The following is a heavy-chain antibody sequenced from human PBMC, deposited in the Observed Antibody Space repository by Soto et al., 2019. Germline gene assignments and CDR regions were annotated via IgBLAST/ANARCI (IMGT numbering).Heavy chain of an antibody. D-gene: IGHD1-1*01. CDR2: TYYRSKWYN. Sequence: SPTLSLTCAISGDSVSSNSAGWHWIRQSPSRGLEWLGRTYYRSKWYNDYAISVESRITISPDTSKNQFSLQLNSVTPEDTALYYCIRRLNWAFDIWGQGTMVTVSS. CDR3: IRRLNWAFDI. J-gene: IGHJ3*02. CDR1: GDSVSSNSAG. V-gene: IGHV6-1*01.